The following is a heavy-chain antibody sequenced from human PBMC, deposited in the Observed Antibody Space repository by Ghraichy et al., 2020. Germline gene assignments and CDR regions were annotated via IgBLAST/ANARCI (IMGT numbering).Heavy chain of an antibody. CDR2: INHSGST. CDR3: ARGSGARGYVYSFNWFDP. CDR1: GGSFSGYY. J-gene: IGHJ5*02. Sequence: SETLSLTCAVYGGSFSGYYWSWIRQPPGKGLEWIGEINHSGSTNSNPSLKSRVTISVDTSKNQFSLKLSSVTAADTAVYYCARGSGARGYVYSFNWFDPWGQGTLVTVSS. D-gene: IGHD2-8*01. V-gene: IGHV4-34*01.